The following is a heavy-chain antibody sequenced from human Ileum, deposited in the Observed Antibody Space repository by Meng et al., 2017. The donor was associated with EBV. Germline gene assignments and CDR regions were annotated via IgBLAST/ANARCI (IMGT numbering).Heavy chain of an antibody. Sequence: HVVQSGGEVKKPGDSVKGSSKASGYTFTSYGISWVRQAPGQGLEWMGWISAYNGNTNYAQKLQGRVTMTTDTSTSTAYMELRSLRSDDTAVYYCARVGARGGSCYYWGQGTLVTVSS. J-gene: IGHJ4*02. CDR1: GYTFTSYG. V-gene: IGHV1-18*01. D-gene: IGHD2-15*01. CDR2: ISAYNGNT. CDR3: ARVGARGGSCYY.